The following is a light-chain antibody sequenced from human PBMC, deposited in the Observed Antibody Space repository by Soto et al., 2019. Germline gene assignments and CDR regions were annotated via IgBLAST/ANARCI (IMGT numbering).Light chain of an antibody. V-gene: IGKV1-9*01. Sequence: IQMPHVPSSWPGFVAPCVTLSETASQGISSLLAWYQQKPGKAPKLLIYAASSLQSGVPSRFSGSGSGTDFTLTITSLQPEDFATYYCQQVESYPSTFGGGTKVDIK. CDR3: QQVESYPST. J-gene: IGKJ4*02. CDR1: QGISSL. CDR2: AAS.